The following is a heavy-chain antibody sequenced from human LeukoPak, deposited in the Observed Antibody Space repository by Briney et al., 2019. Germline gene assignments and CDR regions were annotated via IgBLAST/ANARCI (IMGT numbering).Heavy chain of an antibody. D-gene: IGHD1-26*01. Sequence: SETLFLTCAVYGGSFSGYYWSWIRQPLGKGLEWIGEINHSGSTNYNPSLKSRVTISVDTSKNQFSLKLSSVTAADTAVYYCARDLLVGALRYWGQGTLVTVSS. CDR3: ARDLLVGALRY. V-gene: IGHV4-34*01. CDR1: GGSFSGYY. J-gene: IGHJ4*02. CDR2: INHSGST.